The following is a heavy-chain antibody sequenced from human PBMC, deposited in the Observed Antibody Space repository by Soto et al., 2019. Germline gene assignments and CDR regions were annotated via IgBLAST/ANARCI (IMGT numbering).Heavy chain of an antibody. CDR1: GGSISSSSYY. J-gene: IGHJ4*02. CDR3: ARLLEYSSSSPIDY. D-gene: IGHD6-6*01. CDR2: IYYSGST. Sequence: PSETLSLTCTVSGGSISSSSYYWGWIRQPPGKGLEWIGSIYYSGSTYYNPSLKSRVTISVDTSKNQFSLNLSSVTAADTAVYYCARLLEYSSSSPIDYWGQGTLVTVSS. V-gene: IGHV4-39*01.